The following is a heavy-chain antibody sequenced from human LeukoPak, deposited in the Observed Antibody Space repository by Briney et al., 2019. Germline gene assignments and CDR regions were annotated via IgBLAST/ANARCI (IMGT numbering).Heavy chain of an antibody. CDR1: GGSISSGLYS. CDR2: IYYSGST. J-gene: IGHJ3*02. CDR3: ARVSSWSNDAFDI. Sequence: SETLSLTCDVSGGSISSGLYSWSWIRQPPGKGLEWIGYIYYSGSTNYNPSLKSRVTVSVDTSKNQFSLKLSSVTAADTAVYYCARVSSWSNDAFDIWGQGTMVTVSS. V-gene: IGHV4-61*01. D-gene: IGHD6-13*01.